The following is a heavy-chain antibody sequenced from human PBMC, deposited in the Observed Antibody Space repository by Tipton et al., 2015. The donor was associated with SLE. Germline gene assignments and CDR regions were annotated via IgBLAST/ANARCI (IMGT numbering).Heavy chain of an antibody. D-gene: IGHD4-11*01. V-gene: IGHV4-4*02. CDR1: GASINSYNW. CDR2: IYHSGTT. J-gene: IGHJ6*02. Sequence: TLSLTCIVSGASINSYNWWTWVRQPPGKGLEWIGEIYHSGTTNYNPSLKSRITISLDKSNNHFSLRLSSLTAADTAVYYCARGPDYSNYYFYRMDVWGQGTTVTVSS. CDR3: ARGPDYSNYYFYRMDV.